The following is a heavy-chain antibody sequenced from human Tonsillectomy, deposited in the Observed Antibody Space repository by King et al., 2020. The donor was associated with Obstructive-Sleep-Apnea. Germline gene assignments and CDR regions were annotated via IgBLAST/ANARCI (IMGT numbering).Heavy chain of an antibody. D-gene: IGHD3-22*01. Sequence: QLVQSGAEVKKPGESLKISCKGSGYSFTSYWIGWVRQMPGKDLEWMGIIYPGDSDTRYSPSFQGQVTISADKSISTAYLQWSSLKASDTAMYYCARPGYYYDSTSGAFDIWGQGTMVTVSS. CDR1: GYSFTSYW. CDR3: ARPGYYYDSTSGAFDI. J-gene: IGHJ3*02. V-gene: IGHV5-51*01. CDR2: IYPGDSDT.